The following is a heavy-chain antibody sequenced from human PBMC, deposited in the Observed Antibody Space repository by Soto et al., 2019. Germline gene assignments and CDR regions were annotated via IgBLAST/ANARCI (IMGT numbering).Heavy chain of an antibody. CDR3: ARDFPDRLAAASHWFDP. CDR1: GFSFGNCG. V-gene: IGHV3-33*01. J-gene: IGHJ5*02. CDR2: IWYDGSNK. Sequence: QEQLVESGGGVVQPGSSLTLSCAASGFSFGNCGMHWVRQAPGKGLEWVAIIWYDGSNKYYADSVKGRFSISRDNATNMVFLEMNSLRGEDTAVYYGARDFPDRLAAASHWFDPRDQGTLVTVS. D-gene: IGHD6-13*01.